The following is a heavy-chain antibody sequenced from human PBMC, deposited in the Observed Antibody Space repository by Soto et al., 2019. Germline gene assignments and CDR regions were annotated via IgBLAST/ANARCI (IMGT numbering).Heavy chain of an antibody. J-gene: IGHJ5*02. CDR3: ARVWRKTPRPLYGSGSPRTYNWFDP. Sequence: PSETLSLTCTVSGGSISSGGYYWSWIRQHPGKGLEWIGYIYYSGSTYYNPSLKSRVTISVDTSKNQFSLKLSSVTAADTAVYYCARVWRKTPRPLYGSGSPRTYNWFDPWGQGTLVTVSS. CDR2: IYYSGST. D-gene: IGHD3-10*01. CDR1: GGSISSGGYY. V-gene: IGHV4-31*03.